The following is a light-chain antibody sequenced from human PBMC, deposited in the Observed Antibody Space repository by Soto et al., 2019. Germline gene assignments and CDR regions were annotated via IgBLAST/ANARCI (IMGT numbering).Light chain of an antibody. CDR2: GAS. J-gene: IGKJ3*01. Sequence: PGERVTISCRASQSVSSSYLTWYQQKPGQAPRLLIYGASTRATSIPARFSGSGYGTDFTLTISSLQPEDFAVYYWQQGYTRFTFGPETKVDIK. CDR1: QSVSSSY. CDR3: QQGYTRFT. V-gene: IGKV3D-7*01.